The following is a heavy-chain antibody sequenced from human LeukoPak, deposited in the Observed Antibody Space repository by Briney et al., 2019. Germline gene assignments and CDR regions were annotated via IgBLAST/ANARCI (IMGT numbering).Heavy chain of an antibody. J-gene: IGHJ6*03. Sequence: SETLSLTCTVSGGSISSGSYYWSWIRQPAGKGLEWIGRIYTSGSTDYNPSLKSRVTISVDTSKNQFSLKLSSVTAADTAVCYCARGRDFWNGYYTYYYMDVWGKGTTVTVSS. CDR3: ARGRDFWNGYYTYYYMDV. V-gene: IGHV4-61*02. D-gene: IGHD3-3*01. CDR2: IYTSGST. CDR1: GGSISSGSYY.